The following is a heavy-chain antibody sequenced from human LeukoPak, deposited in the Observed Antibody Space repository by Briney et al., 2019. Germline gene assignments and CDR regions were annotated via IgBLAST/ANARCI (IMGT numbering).Heavy chain of an antibody. CDR3: ARAAGSRYYYYYYMDV. V-gene: IGHV4-4*07. CDR1: GGSISSYY. J-gene: IGHJ6*03. CDR2: IYTSGST. Sequence: PSETLSLTCTVSGGSISSYYWSWIRQPAGKGLEWIGRIYTSGSTNYNPSLKSRVTISVDTSKNQFSLKLSSVTAADTAVYYCARAAGSRYYYYYYMDVWGKGTTVTISS. D-gene: IGHD3-10*01.